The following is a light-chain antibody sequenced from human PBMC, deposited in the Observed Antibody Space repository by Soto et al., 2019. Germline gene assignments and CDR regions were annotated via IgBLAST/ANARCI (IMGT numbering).Light chain of an antibody. CDR1: QSVSTS. V-gene: IGKV3-15*01. J-gene: IGKJ1*01. CDR2: GAS. Sequence: EIVLTQSPGTLSLSPGEGATLSCRASQSVSTSLAWYQQNPGQAPRLLIYGASTRATGIPARFSGSGSGTEFTLTISSLQSEDFAVYYCQQYNNWPMWTFGQGTKVDIK. CDR3: QQYNNWPMWT.